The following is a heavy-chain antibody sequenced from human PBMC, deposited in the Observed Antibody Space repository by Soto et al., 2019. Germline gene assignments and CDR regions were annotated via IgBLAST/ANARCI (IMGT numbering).Heavy chain of an antibody. Sequence: PGGSLRLSCAASGFTFSSYAMSWVRQAPGKGLEWVSAISGSGGSTYYADSAKGRFTISRDNSKNTLYLQMNSLRAEDTAVYYCAKGPITMIVVVINRSHFDYWGQGTLVTVSS. CDR2: ISGSGGST. J-gene: IGHJ4*02. CDR3: AKGPITMIVVVINRSHFDY. CDR1: GFTFSSYA. D-gene: IGHD3-22*01. V-gene: IGHV3-23*01.